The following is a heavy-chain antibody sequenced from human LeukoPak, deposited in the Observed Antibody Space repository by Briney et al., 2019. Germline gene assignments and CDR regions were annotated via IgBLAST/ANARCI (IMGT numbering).Heavy chain of an antibody. J-gene: IGHJ4*02. D-gene: IGHD3-10*01. CDR3: ARDPNSYGSGSYSYFDY. Sequence: ASVKVSCKASGGTFSSYAISWVRQAPGQGLEWMGGIIPIFGTANYAQKFQGRVTITAAESTSTAYMELSSLRSEDTAVYYCARDPNSYGSGSYSYFDYWGQGTLVTVSS. V-gene: IGHV1-69*01. CDR2: IIPIFGTA. CDR1: GGTFSSYA.